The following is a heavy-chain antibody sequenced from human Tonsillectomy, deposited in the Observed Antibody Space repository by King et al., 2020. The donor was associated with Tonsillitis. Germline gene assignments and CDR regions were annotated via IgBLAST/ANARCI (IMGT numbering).Heavy chain of an antibody. CDR2: IFPCDSDT. V-gene: IGHV5-51*03. CDR1: GYNFASYW. D-gene: IGHD2-15*01. CDR3: ARRRRSESGGPYDS. Sequence: VQLVESGAEVKKPGESLKISCKGSGYNFASYWIGWVRQMPGKGLEWRGIIFPCDSDTSYNPSFQGQVTISAAKSISTAYVQWSSRKASDTAVYFCARRRRSESGGPYDSWGQGTLVTVSS. J-gene: IGHJ4*02.